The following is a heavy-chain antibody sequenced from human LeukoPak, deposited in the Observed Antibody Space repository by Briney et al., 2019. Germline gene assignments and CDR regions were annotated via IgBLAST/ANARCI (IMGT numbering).Heavy chain of an antibody. CDR1: GGTFSSYA. J-gene: IGHJ4*02. V-gene: IGHV1-69*13. Sequence: ASVKVSCEASGGTFSSYAISWVRQAPGQGLEWMGGIIPIFGTANYAQKFQGRVTITADESTSTAYMELSSLRSEDTAVYYCATTRTGWTDYWGQGTLVTVSS. CDR3: ATTRTGWTDY. D-gene: IGHD1-14*01. CDR2: IIPIFGTA.